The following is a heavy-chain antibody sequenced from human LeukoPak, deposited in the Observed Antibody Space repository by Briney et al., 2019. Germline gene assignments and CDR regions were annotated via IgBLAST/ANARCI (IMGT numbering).Heavy chain of an antibody. V-gene: IGHV4-4*09. Sequence: SETLSLTCTVSGGSISSYYWSWIRQPPGKGLEWIGYIYTSGSTNYNPSLKSRVTISVDTSKNQFSLKLSSVTAADTAVYYCARGPYSSPSGRWFDPWGQGTLVTVSS. CDR2: IYTSGST. D-gene: IGHD6-6*01. CDR3: ARGPYSSPSGRWFDP. CDR1: GGSISSYY. J-gene: IGHJ5*02.